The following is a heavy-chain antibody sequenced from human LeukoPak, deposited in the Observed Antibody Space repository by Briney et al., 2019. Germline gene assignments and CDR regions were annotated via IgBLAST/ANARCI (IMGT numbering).Heavy chain of an antibody. Sequence: GGSLRLSCAASGFTFSDYYMNWIRQAPGKGLEWVSYISSSGSTIYYADSVKGRFTISRDNAKNSLYLQMNSLRAEDTAVYYCARDRSSGYDDAFDIWGQGTMVTVS. CDR3: ARDRSSGYDDAFDI. CDR2: ISSSGSTI. CDR1: GFTFSDYY. D-gene: IGHD5-12*01. V-gene: IGHV3-11*04. J-gene: IGHJ3*02.